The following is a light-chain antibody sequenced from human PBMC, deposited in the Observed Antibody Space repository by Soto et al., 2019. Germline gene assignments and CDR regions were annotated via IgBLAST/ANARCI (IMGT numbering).Light chain of an antibody. J-gene: IGKJ5*01. CDR2: DAS. Sequence: EIVLTQSPATLSLSPGERATLSCRASQSVSSYLAWYQQKPGQAPRLLIYDASNRATGIPARFSGSGSGTDFTLTINSLEPEDFAVYYCQQRSNWLSITFGQGTRLGIK. CDR1: QSVSSY. V-gene: IGKV3-11*01. CDR3: QQRSNWLSIT.